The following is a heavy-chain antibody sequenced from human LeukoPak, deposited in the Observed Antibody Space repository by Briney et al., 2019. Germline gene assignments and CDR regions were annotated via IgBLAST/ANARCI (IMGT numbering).Heavy chain of an antibody. J-gene: IGHJ6*03. D-gene: IGHD3-22*01. CDR1: GGSISSHY. CDR3: ARTNYYDSSGYRYYYYYYYMDV. CDR2: TYYSGST. Sequence: SETLSLTCTVSGGSISSHYWSWIRQPPGKGLEWIGYTYYSGSTNYNPSLKSRVTISVDMSKNQFSLKLSSVTAADTAVYYCARTNYYDSSGYRYYYYYYYMDVWGKGTTVTVSS. V-gene: IGHV4-59*11.